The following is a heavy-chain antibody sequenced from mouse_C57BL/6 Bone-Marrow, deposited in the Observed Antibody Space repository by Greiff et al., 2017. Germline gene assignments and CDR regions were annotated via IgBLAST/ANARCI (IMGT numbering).Heavy chain of an antibody. CDR3: TAGGLFDC. V-gene: IGHV14-4*01. D-gene: IGHD3-1*01. J-gene: IGHJ2*01. Sequence: VQLQQSGAELVRPGASVKLSCTASGFNIKDDYMHWVKQRPEQGLEWIGWIDPDNGDTEYASKFQGKATITADTSSNTAYLQLSSLTAEETAVNYCTAGGLFDCGGRGTTLTVSS. CDR1: GFNIKDDY. CDR2: IDPDNGDT.